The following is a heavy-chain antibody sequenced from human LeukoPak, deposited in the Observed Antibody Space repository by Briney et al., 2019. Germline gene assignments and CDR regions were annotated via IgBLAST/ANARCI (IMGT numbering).Heavy chain of an antibody. CDR1: AGSISAYY. J-gene: IGHJ4*02. CDR2: IYSSGST. V-gene: IGHV4-4*07. CDR3: AREGIVRTYDQ. Sequence: PSETLSLTCTVSAGSISAYYWTWIRQPAGKGLEWIGRIYSSGSTYYNPSLKTRVTISLDTSNNQFSLRLSSVTAADTAVYYCAREGIVRTYDQWGQGTLVTVSS. D-gene: IGHD2/OR15-2a*01.